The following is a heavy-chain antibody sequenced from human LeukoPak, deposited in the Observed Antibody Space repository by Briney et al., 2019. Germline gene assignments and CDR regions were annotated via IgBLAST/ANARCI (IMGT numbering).Heavy chain of an antibody. CDR3: ARRSGIAVAGAFDY. CDR2: IKQDGSEE. CDR1: GFTFSSYW. Sequence: GGSLRLSCAASGFTFSSYWMSWVRQAPGKGLEWVANIKQDGSEEYYVDSVKGRFTISRDNAKNSLYLQMNSLRAEDTAVYYCARRSGIAVAGAFDYWGQGTLVTVSS. J-gene: IGHJ4*02. V-gene: IGHV3-7*03. D-gene: IGHD6-19*01.